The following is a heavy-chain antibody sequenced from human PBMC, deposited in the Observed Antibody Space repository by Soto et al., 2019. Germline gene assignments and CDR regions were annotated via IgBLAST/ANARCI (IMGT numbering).Heavy chain of an antibody. CDR3: ARGGAGRGSNYDILTGYYRGNYYYGMDV. D-gene: IGHD3-9*01. V-gene: IGHV4-34*01. Sequence: PSETLSLTCAVYGGSFSGYYWSWIRQPPGKGLEWIGEINHSGSTNYNPSLKSRVTISVDTSKNQFSLKLSSVTAADTAVYYCARGGAGRGSNYDILTGYYRGNYYYGMDVWGQGTTVTSP. J-gene: IGHJ6*02. CDR1: GGSFSGYY. CDR2: INHSGST.